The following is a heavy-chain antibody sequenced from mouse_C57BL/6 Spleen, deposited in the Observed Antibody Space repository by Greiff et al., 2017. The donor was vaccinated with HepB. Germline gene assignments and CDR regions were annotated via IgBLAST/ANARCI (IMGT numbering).Heavy chain of an antibody. CDR2: ISSGSSTI. CDR3: ARGGNTVVGSFDY. V-gene: IGHV5-17*01. CDR1: GFTFSDYG. Sequence: EVQLVESGGGLVKPGGSLKLSCAASGFTFSDYGMHWVRQAPEKGLEWVAYISSGSSTIYYADTVKGRFTISRDNAKNTLFLQMTSLRSEDTAMYYCARGGNTVVGSFDYWGQGTTLTVSS. J-gene: IGHJ2*01. D-gene: IGHD1-1*01.